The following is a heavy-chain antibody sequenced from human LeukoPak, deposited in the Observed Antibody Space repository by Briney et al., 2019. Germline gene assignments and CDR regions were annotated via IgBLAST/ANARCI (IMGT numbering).Heavy chain of an antibody. Sequence: PGGSLRLSCAASGFTFSSYWMHWVRQAPGKGLVWVSRINSDGSSTSYADSVKGRFTISRDNAKNTLYLQMSSLRAEDTAVYYCARNGDYGALDYWGQGTLVTVSS. D-gene: IGHD4-17*01. CDR2: INSDGSST. V-gene: IGHV3-74*01. J-gene: IGHJ4*02. CDR1: GFTFSSYW. CDR3: ARNGDYGALDY.